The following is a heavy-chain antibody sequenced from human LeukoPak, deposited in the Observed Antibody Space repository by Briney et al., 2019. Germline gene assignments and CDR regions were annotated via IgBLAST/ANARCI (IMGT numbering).Heavy chain of an antibody. J-gene: IGHJ5*02. Sequence: PSETLSLTCTVSGASINNYYWSWIRQPPGKGLEWIAYISYSGSTNYNPSLKSRVTISVDTSKNQLSLKLSSVTAADTAVYYCARYTLNWFDPWGQGTLVTVSS. D-gene: IGHD1-1*01. CDR2: ISYSGST. V-gene: IGHV4-59*01. CDR1: GASINNYY. CDR3: ARYTLNWFDP.